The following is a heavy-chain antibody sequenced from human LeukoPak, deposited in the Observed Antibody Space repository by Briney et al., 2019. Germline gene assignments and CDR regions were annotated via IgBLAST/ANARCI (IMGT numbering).Heavy chain of an antibody. CDR2: IIPILGIA. CDR3: AVAEVSSRAQKCCRFDP. CDR1: GGTFSSYA. J-gene: IGHJ5*02. Sequence: GSSVKVSCKASGGTFSSYAISWVRQAPGQGLEWMGRIIPILGIANYAQKFQGRVTITADKSTSTAYMELSSLRSEDTAVYYCAVAEVSSRAQKCCRFDPWGQGTLVTVSS. V-gene: IGHV1-69*04. D-gene: IGHD6-13*01.